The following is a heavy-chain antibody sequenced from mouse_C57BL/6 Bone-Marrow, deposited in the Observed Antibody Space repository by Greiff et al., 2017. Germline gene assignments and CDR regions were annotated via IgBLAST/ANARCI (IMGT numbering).Heavy chain of an antibody. Sequence: VQLQQSGPELVKPGASVKISCKASGYTFTDYYMNWVKQSHGKSLEWIGDINPNNGGTSYNQKFKGKATLTVDKSSSTAYMELRSLTSEDSAVYYCARPYDDGSSGGFADWGQGTLVTVSA. D-gene: IGHD1-1*01. CDR1: GYTFTDYY. J-gene: IGHJ3*01. CDR2: INPNNGGT. CDR3: ARPYDDGSSGGFAD. V-gene: IGHV1-26*01.